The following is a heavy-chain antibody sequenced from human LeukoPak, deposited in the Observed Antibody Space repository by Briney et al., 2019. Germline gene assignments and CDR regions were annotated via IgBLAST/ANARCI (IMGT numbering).Heavy chain of an antibody. J-gene: IGHJ4*02. CDR2: INAGNGNT. Sequence: GASVKVSCKASGYSFTTYAMHWVRQAPGQRLEWMGWINAGNGNTKYSQKFQGRVTITRDTSASTAYMELSSLRSEDTAVYYCARESHRVVIEYWGQGALVTVSS. CDR1: GYSFTTYA. D-gene: IGHD3-3*01. V-gene: IGHV1-3*01. CDR3: ARESHRVVIEY.